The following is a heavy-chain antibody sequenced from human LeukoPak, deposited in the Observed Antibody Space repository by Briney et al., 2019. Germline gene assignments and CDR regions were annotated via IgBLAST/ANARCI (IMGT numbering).Heavy chain of an antibody. V-gene: IGHV4-61*02. D-gene: IGHD1-26*01. CDR2: IYTSGGT. CDR1: GGSISSGSYY. CDR3: ARGRELRYYYYYMDV. J-gene: IGHJ6*03. Sequence: SQTLSLTCTVSGGSISSGSYYWSWIRQPAGKGLEWIGRIYTSGGTNYNPSLKSRVTISVDTSKNQFSLKLSSVTAADTAVYYCARGRELRYYYYYMDVWGKGTTVTVSS.